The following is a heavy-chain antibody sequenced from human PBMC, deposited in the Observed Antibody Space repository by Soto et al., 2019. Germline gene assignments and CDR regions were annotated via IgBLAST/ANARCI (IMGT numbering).Heavy chain of an antibody. CDR1: GGSISSGDYY. CDR3: ARGTTRNWFDP. J-gene: IGHJ5*02. D-gene: IGHD1-7*01. Sequence: PSETLSLTCTVSGGSISSGDYYWSWIRQPPGKGLEWIGYIYYSGSTYYNPSLKSRVTISVDTSKNQFSLKLSSVTAADTAVYYCARGTTRNWFDPWGQGTLVTVSS. V-gene: IGHV4-30-4*01. CDR2: IYYSGST.